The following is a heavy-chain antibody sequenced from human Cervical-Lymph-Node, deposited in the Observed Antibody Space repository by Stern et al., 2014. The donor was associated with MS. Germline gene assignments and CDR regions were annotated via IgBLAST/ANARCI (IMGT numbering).Heavy chain of an antibody. J-gene: IGHJ4*02. Sequence: VQLVESGAKIKKPGASVRVSCKASGYDFTGFFIHWVRQVPGQRLEWMGRLNPNSDDPTYAQNFQDRVTLTRDTSIGTAYLELSRLTSADTAVYYCAREATRIIVGIDYWGQGTPVTVSS. V-gene: IGHV1-2*06. CDR3: AREATRIIVGIDY. D-gene: IGHD2/OR15-2a*01. CDR1: GYDFTGFF. CDR2: LNPNSDDP.